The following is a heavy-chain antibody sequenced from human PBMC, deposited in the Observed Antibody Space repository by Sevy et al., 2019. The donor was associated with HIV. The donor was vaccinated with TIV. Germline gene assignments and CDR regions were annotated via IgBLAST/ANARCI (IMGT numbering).Heavy chain of an antibody. D-gene: IGHD1-1*01. CDR1: GFTFSNVW. CDR2: IKSKADGGTT. V-gene: IGHV3-15*01. Sequence: GGSLRLSCEASGFTFSNVWMSWVRQAPGKGLECVGRIKSKADGGTTDYSAPVKGRFIISRDDSKNTLYLQLTSLKTEDTGVYFCTADPVHYYYYYMDVWGKGTTVTV. CDR3: TADPVHYYYYYMDV. J-gene: IGHJ6*03.